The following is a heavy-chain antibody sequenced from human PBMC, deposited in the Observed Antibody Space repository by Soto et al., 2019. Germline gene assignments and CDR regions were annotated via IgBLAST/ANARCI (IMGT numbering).Heavy chain of an antibody. D-gene: IGHD1-26*01. CDR3: ARDQGGSYYY. J-gene: IGHJ4*02. Sequence: ASVKVSCKASGYTFTSYGISWVRQAPGQGLEWMGGIIPIFGTANYAQKFQGRVTITADESTSTAYMELSSLRSEDTAVYYCARDQGGSYYYWGQGTLVTVSS. CDR2: IIPIFGTA. V-gene: IGHV1-69*13. CDR1: GYTFTSYG.